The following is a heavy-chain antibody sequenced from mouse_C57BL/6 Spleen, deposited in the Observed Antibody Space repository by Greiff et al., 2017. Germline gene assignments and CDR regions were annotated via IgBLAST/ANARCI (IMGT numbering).Heavy chain of an antibody. J-gene: IGHJ4*01. Sequence: EVQRVESGEGLVKPGGSLKLSCAASGFTFSSYAMSWVRQTPEKRLEWVAYISSGGDYIYYADTVKGRFTISRDNARNTLYLQMSSLKSEDTAMYYCTRDPPGSDAMDYWGQGTSVTVSS. V-gene: IGHV5-9-1*02. CDR1: GFTFSSYA. CDR2: ISSGGDYI. CDR3: TRDPPGSDAMDY. D-gene: IGHD3-2*02.